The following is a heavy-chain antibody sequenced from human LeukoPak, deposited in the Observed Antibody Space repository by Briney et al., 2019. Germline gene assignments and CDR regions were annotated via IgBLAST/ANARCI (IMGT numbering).Heavy chain of an antibody. CDR1: GFTFSDYY. CDR3: ARDRGSSGWCYYGMDV. Sequence: PGGSLRLSCAASGFTFSDYYMSWIRQAPGKGLEWVSYISSSGSTIYYADSVKGRFTISRDNAKNSLYLQMNSLKAEDTAVYYCARDRGSSGWCYYGMDVWGQGTTVTVSS. CDR2: ISSSGSTI. J-gene: IGHJ6*02. V-gene: IGHV3-11*01. D-gene: IGHD6-19*01.